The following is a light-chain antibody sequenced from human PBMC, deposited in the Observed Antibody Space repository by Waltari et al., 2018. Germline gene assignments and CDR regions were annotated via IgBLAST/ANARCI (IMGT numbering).Light chain of an antibody. CDR2: EVN. V-gene: IGLV2-14*01. Sequence: QSALTQPASVSGSPGESITMSCTGTSSDLGGYVYVSWYQQHPDKAPKLIIYEVNSRPSGVSARFAASRAGHTASLTIPGLQADDAADDDCSSYTSSATLVFGTGTKVIVL. CDR1: SSDLGGYVY. J-gene: IGLJ1*01. CDR3: SSYTSSATLV.